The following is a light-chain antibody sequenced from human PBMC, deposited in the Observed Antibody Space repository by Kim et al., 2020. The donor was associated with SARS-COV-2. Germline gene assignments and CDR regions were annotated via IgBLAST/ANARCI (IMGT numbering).Light chain of an antibody. Sequence: SYELTQPPSVSVAPGKTARITCGGNNIGSKSVHWYQQKPGQAPVLVIYYDSDRPSGIPERFSGSNSGNTATLTISRVEAGDEADYYCQVWDSRRVGG. CDR3: QVWDSRR. CDR1: NIGSKS. CDR2: YDS. J-gene: IGLJ2*01. V-gene: IGLV3-21*04.